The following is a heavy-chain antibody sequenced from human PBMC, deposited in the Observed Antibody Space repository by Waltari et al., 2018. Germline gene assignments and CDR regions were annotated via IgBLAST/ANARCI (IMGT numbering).Heavy chain of an antibody. V-gene: IGHV4-59*01. CDR3: ARVGYYYDSSGPYNWFDP. CDR2: IYYSGST. J-gene: IGHJ5*02. D-gene: IGHD3-22*01. Sequence: QVQLQESGPGLVKPSETLSLTCTVSGGSISSYYWSWIRQPPGKGLEWIGYIYYSGSTNYNPSLKGRVTISVDTSKNQFSLKLSSVTAADTAVYYCARVGYYYDSSGPYNWFDPWGQGTLVTVSS. CDR1: GGSISSYY.